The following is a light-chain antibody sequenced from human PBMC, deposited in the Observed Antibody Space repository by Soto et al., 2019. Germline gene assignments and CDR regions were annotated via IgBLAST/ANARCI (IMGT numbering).Light chain of an antibody. V-gene: IGKV3-11*01. CDR2: DAS. Sequence: EIVLTQSPATLSLSPGERATLSCRASQSVSSYLAWYQQKPGQAPRLLIYDASNRATGIPARFSGGGSGTDLTLTISSLEPEDFAVYYCQQRSSWPQTFGQGTKLEIK. J-gene: IGKJ2*01. CDR3: QQRSSWPQT. CDR1: QSVSSY.